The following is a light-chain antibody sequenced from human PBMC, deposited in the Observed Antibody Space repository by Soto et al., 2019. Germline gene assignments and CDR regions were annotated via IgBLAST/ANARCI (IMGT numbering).Light chain of an antibody. J-gene: IGKJ5*01. Sequence: DLQMTQSPSSLSASVGDRVTITCRASESIGTHLNWYQQKSGGAPQLLIQAASTLQTGVPSRFSGSGSGTDFTLTISSLQPEDFATYHCQQSYSVPITFGQGTRLEIK. V-gene: IGKV1-39*01. CDR3: QQSYSVPIT. CDR1: ESIGTH. CDR2: AAS.